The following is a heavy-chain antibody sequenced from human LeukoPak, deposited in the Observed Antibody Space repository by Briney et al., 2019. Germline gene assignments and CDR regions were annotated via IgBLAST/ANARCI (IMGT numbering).Heavy chain of an antibody. CDR2: IYYSGST. J-gene: IGHJ6*03. Sequence: SETLSPTCTVSGGSISSSSYYWGWIRQPPGKGLEWIGSIYYSGSTYYNPSLKSRVTISVDTSKNQFSLKLSSVTAADTAVYYCARAGGGYYYMDVWGKGTTVTVSS. V-gene: IGHV4-39*07. CDR3: ARAGGGYYYMDV. D-gene: IGHD1-26*01. CDR1: GGSISSSSYY.